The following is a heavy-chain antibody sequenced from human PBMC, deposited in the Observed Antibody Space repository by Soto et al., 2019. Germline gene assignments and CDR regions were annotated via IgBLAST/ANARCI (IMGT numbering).Heavy chain of an antibody. CDR2: VYWNDDA. V-gene: IGHV2-5*01. J-gene: IGHJ3*02. Sequence: SGPTLVNPTQTLTLTCTLSGISLRTSGVGLGWIRQTPGKALEWLALVYWNDDAHYSPSLRSRLTIAKDTSKNQAVLTMTNMDPVDTATYYCARGLASLPVFAFDIWGQGTVVTVSS. CDR1: GISLRTSGVG. CDR3: ARGLASLPVFAFDI.